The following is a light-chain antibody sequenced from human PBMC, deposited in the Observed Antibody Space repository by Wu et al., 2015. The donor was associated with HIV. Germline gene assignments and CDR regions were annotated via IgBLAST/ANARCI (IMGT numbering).Light chain of an antibody. J-gene: IGKJ2*03. Sequence: DIQMTQSPSSLSASVGDRVTITCRASQSISSDLKWYQQKPGAAPQLLIYAASSLQSGVPSRFSGSGSGTDFTLTISRLEPEDFAVYYCQQYGNSPYSFGQGPSCRSN. CDR3: QQYGNSPYS. V-gene: IGKV1-39*01. CDR1: QSISSD. CDR2: AAS.